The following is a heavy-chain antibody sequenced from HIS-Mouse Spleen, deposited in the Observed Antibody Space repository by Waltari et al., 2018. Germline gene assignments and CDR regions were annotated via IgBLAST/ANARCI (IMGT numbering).Heavy chain of an antibody. Sequence: QLQLQESGPGLVKPSETLSLTCTVSGGSISSSSYYWGWIRQPPGKGLEWIGGIYYSGSTYYNPSRKSRVTISVDTSKNQCSLKLSAVTAADTAVYYCAREIPYSSSWYDWYFDLWGRGTLVTVSS. J-gene: IGHJ2*01. V-gene: IGHV4-39*07. CDR2: IYYSGST. CDR1: GGSISSSSYY. CDR3: AREIPYSSSWYDWYFDL. D-gene: IGHD6-13*01.